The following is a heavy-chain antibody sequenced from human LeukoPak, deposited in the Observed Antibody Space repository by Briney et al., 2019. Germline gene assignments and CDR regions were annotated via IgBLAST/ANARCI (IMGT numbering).Heavy chain of an antibody. CDR2: IYSGGST. CDR1: GFTFSSYA. D-gene: IGHD6-25*01. J-gene: IGHJ4*02. V-gene: IGHV3-66*01. Sequence: PGGSLRLSCAASGFTFSSYAMSWVRQAPGKGLEWVSVIYSGGSTYYADSVKGRFTISRDNSKNTLYLQMNSLRAEDTAVYYCARDEGGSGSYGYWGQGTLVTVSS. CDR3: ARDEGGSGSYGY.